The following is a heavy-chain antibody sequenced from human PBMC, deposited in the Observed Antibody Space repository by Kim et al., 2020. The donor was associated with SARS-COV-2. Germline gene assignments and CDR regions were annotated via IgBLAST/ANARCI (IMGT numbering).Heavy chain of an antibody. Sequence: GGSLRLSCAASGFTFSSYEMNWVHQAPGKGLEWVSYISSSGSTIYYADSVKGRFTISRDNAKNSLYLQMNSLRAEDTAVYYCASLYSSSSGYWGQGTLVTVSS. CDR2: ISSSGSTI. CDR1: GFTFSSYE. J-gene: IGHJ4*02. V-gene: IGHV3-48*03. CDR3: ASLYSSSSGY. D-gene: IGHD6-6*01.